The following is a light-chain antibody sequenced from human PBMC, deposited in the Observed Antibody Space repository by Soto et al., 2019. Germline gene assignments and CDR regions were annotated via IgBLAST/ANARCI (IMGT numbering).Light chain of an antibody. CDR3: QQYNNWPLT. J-gene: IGKJ4*01. V-gene: IGKV3-15*01. CDR1: QSVSSY. CDR2: GAS. Sequence: EIVLTQSPGTLSLSPGEGATLSCRASQSVSSYLAWYQQKPGQAPRLLIYGASTRATGIPARFSGSGSGTEFTLTISSLQSEDFAVYYCQQYNNWPLTFGGGTKVDIK.